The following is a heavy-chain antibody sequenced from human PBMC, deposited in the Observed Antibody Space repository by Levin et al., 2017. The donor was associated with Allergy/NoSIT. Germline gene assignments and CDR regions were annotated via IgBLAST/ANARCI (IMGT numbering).Heavy chain of an antibody. J-gene: IGHJ4*02. CDR1: GFSFRSYV. CDR2: TSSDGSNK. V-gene: IGHV3-30*04. D-gene: IGHD6-19*01. CDR3: ARAYRSGYFRDFGY. Sequence: LSLTCAASGFSFRSYVMHWVRQAPGKGLEWVAVTSSDGSNKYYADSVKGRFTISRDNSENTLYLQMNSLRAEDTAVYYCARAYRSGYFRDFGYWGQGTLVTVSS.